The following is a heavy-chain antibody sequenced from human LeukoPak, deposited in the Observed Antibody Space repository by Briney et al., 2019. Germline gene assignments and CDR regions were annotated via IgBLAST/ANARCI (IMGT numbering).Heavy chain of an antibody. CDR2: VGGRGVKT. CDR1: GFTFSIYA. CDR3: AKRGDCSGTCTYDY. Sequence: SGGSLRLSCAASGFTFSIYAIHWVRRAPGKGLEWVSIVGGRGVKTYYADSVKGRFTISRDNSKNTVYLQMNSLRAEDTAVYYCAKRGDCSGTCTYDYWGQGTLVTVSS. V-gene: IGHV3-23*01. J-gene: IGHJ4*02. D-gene: IGHD2-2*01.